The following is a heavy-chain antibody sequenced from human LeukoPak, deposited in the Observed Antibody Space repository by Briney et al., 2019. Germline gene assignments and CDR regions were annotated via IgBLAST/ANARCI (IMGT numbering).Heavy chain of an antibody. CDR2: ISDSGSLT. CDR3: AKDARRTNGWYFFDY. CDR1: GFAFSNLA. J-gene: IGHJ4*02. D-gene: IGHD6-19*01. V-gene: IGHV3-23*01. Sequence: GGSLRLSCAASGFAFSNLAMGWVRQAPGQGLEWVSVISDSGSLTYYADSVKGRFAISRDNSKNTLFLQMNSLRAEDTAVYYCAKDARRTNGWYFFDYWGQGTLVTVSS.